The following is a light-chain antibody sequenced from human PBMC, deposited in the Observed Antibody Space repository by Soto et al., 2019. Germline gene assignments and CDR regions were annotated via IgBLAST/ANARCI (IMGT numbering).Light chain of an antibody. Sequence: ASQSISSWLAWYQQKQGKAPKXXXYDASSLESGVPSRFSGSGSGTDGTITISRLEKEDGAVYYCQQYSSSTITFGPGTRLEI. CDR1: QSISSW. V-gene: IGKV1-5*01. CDR3: QQYSSSTIT. CDR2: DAS. J-gene: IGKJ5*01.